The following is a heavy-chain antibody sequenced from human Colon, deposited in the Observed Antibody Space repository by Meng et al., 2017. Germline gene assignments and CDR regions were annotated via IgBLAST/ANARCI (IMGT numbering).Heavy chain of an antibody. V-gene: IGHV4-39*01. CDR2: IYHSGST. CDR1: VGSISSNGYY. D-gene: IGHD3-10*01. J-gene: IGHJ4*02. CDR3: ARRRGGSGRDC. Sequence: LQVEESGPVLVNPPDTLSLTCIVSVGSISSNGYYWDWVRQPPGKGLEWIGAIYHSGSTSYNPSLQSRVTMFVDTSKNQFSLMLTSVTATDTAVYYCARRRGGSGRDCWGQGTLVTVSS.